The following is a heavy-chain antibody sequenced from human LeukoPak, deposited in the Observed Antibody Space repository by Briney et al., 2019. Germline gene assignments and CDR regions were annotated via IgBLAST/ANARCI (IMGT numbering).Heavy chain of an antibody. V-gene: IGHV4-31*03. J-gene: IGHJ4*02. CDR1: GGSISSGGYY. Sequence: SETLSLTCTVSGGSISSGGYYWSWIRQQPGKGLEWIGYIYYSGSTYYNPSLKSRVTISVDTSKNQFSLKLSSVTAADTAVYYCASRSSWYVDYWGQGTLVTVSS. CDR3: ASRSSWYVDY. CDR2: IYYSGST. D-gene: IGHD6-13*01.